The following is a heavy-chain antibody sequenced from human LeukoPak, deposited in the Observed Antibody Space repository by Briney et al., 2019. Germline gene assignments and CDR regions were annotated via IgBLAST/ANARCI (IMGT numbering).Heavy chain of an antibody. J-gene: IGHJ4*02. CDR1: GYRFTSYW. CDR3: ARPGYYGSGSYYRTDY. Sequence: GESLKISCKGSGYRFTSYWIGWVRQMPGKGLEWMGIIYPGDSDTRYSPSFQGQVTISADKSISTAYLQWSSLKASDTAMYYCARPGYYGSGSYYRTDYWGQGTLVTVSS. V-gene: IGHV5-51*01. CDR2: IYPGDSDT. D-gene: IGHD3-10*01.